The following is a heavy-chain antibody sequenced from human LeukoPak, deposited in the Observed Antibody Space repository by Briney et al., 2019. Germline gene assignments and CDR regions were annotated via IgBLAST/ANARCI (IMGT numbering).Heavy chain of an antibody. CDR2: IYTSGDT. CDR1: GGSISSYY. J-gene: IGHJ5*02. V-gene: IGHV4-4*07. CDR3: ARSYGSGAYRGFGP. D-gene: IGHD3-10*01. Sequence: PSETLSLTCTVSGGSISSYYWNWIRQPAGKGLEWIGRIYTSGDTIYNPSLKSRVTMSLDTSKNHCSLRLTSVTAADTAVYYCARSYGSGAYRGFGPWGQGTLVTVS.